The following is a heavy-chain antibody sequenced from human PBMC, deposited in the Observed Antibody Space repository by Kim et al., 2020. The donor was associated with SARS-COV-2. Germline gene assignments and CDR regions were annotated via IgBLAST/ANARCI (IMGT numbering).Heavy chain of an antibody. CDR1: GFTFSSYW. CDR2: INGDGSST. V-gene: IGHV3-74*01. J-gene: IGHJ3*02. Sequence: GGSLRLSCAASGFTFSSYWMHWVRQAPGKGLVWVSRINGDGSSTNYADSVKGRFTISRDSAKNTLYLQMNSLRAEDTALYYCARDQATIFVAFDIWGQGT. D-gene: IGHD3-10*02. CDR3: ARDQATIFVAFDI.